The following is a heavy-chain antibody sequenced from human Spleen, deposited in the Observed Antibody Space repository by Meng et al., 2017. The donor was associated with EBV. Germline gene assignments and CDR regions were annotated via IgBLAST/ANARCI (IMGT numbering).Heavy chain of an antibody. CDR1: GFTFSSDW. CDR2: INSDGSSS. J-gene: IGHJ3*02. V-gene: IGHV3-74*01. CDR3: ARHSMDAFDI. Sequence: EVQLGESGGALVQPGGSLGSSCAAFGFTFSSDWMHWVRQAAGKGLVWVSRINSDGSSSSYADPVKGRFTISRDNAKNTLYLQMNSLRAEDTAVYYCARHSMDAFDIWGQGTMVTVSS.